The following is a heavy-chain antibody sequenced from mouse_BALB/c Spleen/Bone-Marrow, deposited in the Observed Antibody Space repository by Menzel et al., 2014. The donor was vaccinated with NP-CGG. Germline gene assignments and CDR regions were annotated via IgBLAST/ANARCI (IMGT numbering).Heavy chain of an antibody. Sequence: EVMLVESGGGLVKPGGSLKLSCAASGFAFSSHDMSWVRQTPEKRLEWVAYISSGGGSTYYSDTVKGRFTISRDNAENTLYLQMSSLKSEDTAMYYCVRQGAVAATRGFAYWGQGTLVTVSA. V-gene: IGHV5-12-1*01. CDR2: ISSGGGST. J-gene: IGHJ3*01. CDR3: VRQGAVAATRGFAY. CDR1: GFAFSSHD. D-gene: IGHD1-1*01.